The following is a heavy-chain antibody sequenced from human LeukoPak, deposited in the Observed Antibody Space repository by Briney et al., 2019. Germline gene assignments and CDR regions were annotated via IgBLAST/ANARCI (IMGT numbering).Heavy chain of an antibody. J-gene: IGHJ4*02. D-gene: IGHD3-9*01. CDR1: GGSISSSSYY. Sequence: SETLSLTCTVSGGSISSSSYYGGWIRQPPGKGLEWLGSIYYSGSTYYNPSLKSRVTISVDTSKNQFSLKLSPVTAADTAVYYCARYYDILTGCYDYWGQGTLVTVSS. V-gene: IGHV4-39*01. CDR2: IYYSGST. CDR3: ARYYDILTGCYDY.